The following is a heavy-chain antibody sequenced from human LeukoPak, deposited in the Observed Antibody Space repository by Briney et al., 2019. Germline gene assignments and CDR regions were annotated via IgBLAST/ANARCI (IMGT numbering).Heavy chain of an antibody. D-gene: IGHD4-17*01. CDR3: ARDSTSTVTTGSGDWFDP. CDR1: GYTFTGYY. Sequence: GASVKVSCKASGYTFTGYYMHWVRRAPGQGLEWMGWINPNSGGTNYAQKFQGRVTMTRDTSISTAYMELSRLRSDDTAVYYCARDSTSTVTTGSGDWFDPWGQGTLVTVSS. CDR2: INPNSGGT. J-gene: IGHJ5*02. V-gene: IGHV1-2*02.